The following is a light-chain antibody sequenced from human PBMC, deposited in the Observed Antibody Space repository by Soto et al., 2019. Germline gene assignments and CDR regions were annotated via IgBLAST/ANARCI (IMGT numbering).Light chain of an antibody. V-gene: IGKV3-20*01. Sequence: EIVLTQSPGTLSLSPGEGATPSCRASQNVNSDSLAWYQQKPGQAPRLLISGASTRATGIPDRFRGSGSGTDFTLTISGLEPEDFAVYWCQQYGSSLTFGQGTKVDIK. CDR3: QQYGSSLT. CDR1: QNVNSDS. CDR2: GAS. J-gene: IGKJ1*01.